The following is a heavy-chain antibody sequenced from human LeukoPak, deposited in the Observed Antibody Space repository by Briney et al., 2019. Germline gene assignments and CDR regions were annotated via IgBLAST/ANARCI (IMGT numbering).Heavy chain of an antibody. Sequence: RVSLRLSCAASGFTFSDSTMHWVRQASGKGLEWVGRIRTKPNNYATSYAASVKGRFTISRDDSMNTAYLQMSSLKTEDTAVYYCARPLGDNAAYFFDCWGQGTLVTVSS. D-gene: IGHD3-16*01. V-gene: IGHV3-73*01. CDR3: ARPLGDNAAYFFDC. J-gene: IGHJ4*02. CDR1: GFTFSDST. CDR2: IRTKPNNYAT.